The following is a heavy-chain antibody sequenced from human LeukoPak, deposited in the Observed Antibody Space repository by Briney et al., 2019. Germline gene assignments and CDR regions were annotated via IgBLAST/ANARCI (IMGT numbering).Heavy chain of an antibody. J-gene: IGHJ5*02. CDR3: ARGHVWFDP. V-gene: IGHV3-7*05. CDR2: IKQVGSEK. Sequence: GGSLRLSCAASGFTFSNYGMTWVRQAPGKGLEWVANIKQVGSEKYYVDSVKGRFTISRDNAKNSLYLQMNGLRAEDMAVYYCARGHVWFDPWGQGTLVTVSS. CDR1: GFTFSNYG.